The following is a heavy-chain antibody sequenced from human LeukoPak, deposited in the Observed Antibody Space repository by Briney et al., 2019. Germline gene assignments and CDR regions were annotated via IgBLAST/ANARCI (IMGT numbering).Heavy chain of an antibody. D-gene: IGHD2-15*01. Sequence: PSETLSPTCAVYGGSLSGYYWTWIRQPPGKGLEWIGEVDHSENTNYSPSLKSRAAISVDASKNQFSLKVTSATAADTAMYYCARGRVCRGGSCFGDKVFFDFWGRGSLVTVFS. J-gene: IGHJ4*02. CDR1: GGSLSGYY. V-gene: IGHV4-34*01. CDR3: ARGRVCRGGSCFGDKVFFDF. CDR2: VDHSENT.